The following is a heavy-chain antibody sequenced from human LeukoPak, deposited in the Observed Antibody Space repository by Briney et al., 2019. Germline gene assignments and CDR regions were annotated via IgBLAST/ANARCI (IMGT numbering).Heavy chain of an antibody. J-gene: IGHJ4*02. CDR3: ARVGIAVAGKPSYYFDY. Sequence: SETLSLTCTVSDGSISSYYWSWIRQPPGKGLEWIGYIYYSGSTNYNPSLKSRVTISVDTSKNQFSLKLSSVTAADTAVYYCARVGIAVAGKPSYYFDYWGQGTLVTVSS. CDR2: IYYSGST. CDR1: DGSISSYY. D-gene: IGHD6-19*01. V-gene: IGHV4-59*01.